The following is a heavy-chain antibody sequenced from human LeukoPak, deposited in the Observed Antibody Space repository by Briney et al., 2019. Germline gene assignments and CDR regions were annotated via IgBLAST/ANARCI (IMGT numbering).Heavy chain of an antibody. Sequence: GGSLRLSCAASGFTFTSYATHWVRQAPGKGLEWVSYISSSGSTIYYADSVKGRFTISRDNAKNSLYLRMNSLRAEDTAVYYCAREGYDYVWGSSPGWFDPWGQGTLVTVSS. J-gene: IGHJ5*02. CDR1: GFTFTSYA. V-gene: IGHV3-48*03. CDR2: ISSSGSTI. D-gene: IGHD3-16*01. CDR3: AREGYDYVWGSSPGWFDP.